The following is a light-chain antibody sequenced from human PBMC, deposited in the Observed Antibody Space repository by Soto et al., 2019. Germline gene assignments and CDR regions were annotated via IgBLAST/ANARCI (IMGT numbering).Light chain of an antibody. J-gene: IGLJ2*01. CDR2: DNN. CDR3: GTWDSSLSAGV. CDR1: SSNIGNNY. V-gene: IGLV1-51*01. Sequence: QSVLTQPPSVSAAPGQKVTISCSGSSSNIGNNYVSWYQQLPGTAPKLLIYDNNKRPSGLPERFSGSKSGTSATLGITGLQNGDEADYYCGTWDSSLSAGVFGGGTKLTVL.